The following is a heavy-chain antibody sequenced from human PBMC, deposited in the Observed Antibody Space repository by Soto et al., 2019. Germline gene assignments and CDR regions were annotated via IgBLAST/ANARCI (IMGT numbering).Heavy chain of an antibody. Sequence: SETLSLTCTVSGGSISSGGYYWSWIRQHPGKCLELIGYIYYSGSTYYNPSLKSRVTISVDTSKNQFSLKLSSVTAADTAVYYCARVGIGYYYMDVWGKGTTVTVSS. J-gene: IGHJ6*03. CDR1: GGSISSGGYY. V-gene: IGHV4-31*03. CDR3: ARVGIGYYYMDV. CDR2: IYYSGST.